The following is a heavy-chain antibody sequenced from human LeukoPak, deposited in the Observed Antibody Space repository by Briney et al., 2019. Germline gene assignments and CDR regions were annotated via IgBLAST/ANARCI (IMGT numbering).Heavy chain of an antibody. V-gene: IGHV4-34*01. CDR1: GGSFSGYY. D-gene: IGHD3-22*01. J-gene: IGHJ4*02. Sequence: PSETLSLTCAVYGGSFSGYYWSWIRQPPGKGLEWIGEINHSGSTNYNPSLKSRVTISVDASKNQFSLKLSSVTAADTAVYYCARVGDSSGYYRYYFDYWGQGTLVTVSS. CDR2: INHSGST. CDR3: ARVGDSSGYYRYYFDY.